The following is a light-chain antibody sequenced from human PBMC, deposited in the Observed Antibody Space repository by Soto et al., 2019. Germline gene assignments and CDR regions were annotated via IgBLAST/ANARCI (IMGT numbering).Light chain of an antibody. V-gene: IGKV1-39*01. CDR3: QQSYSTPQT. J-gene: IGKJ2*01. CDR1: QSISSY. Sequence: DIQMTQSPSSLSASVGDRVTITCRASQSISSYLNWYQQKPGKAPKLLIYAASSLQSGVPSRFSGSGSGTDFTLTISSLQPKDFATYYCQQSYSTPQTVGQGTKLEIK. CDR2: AAS.